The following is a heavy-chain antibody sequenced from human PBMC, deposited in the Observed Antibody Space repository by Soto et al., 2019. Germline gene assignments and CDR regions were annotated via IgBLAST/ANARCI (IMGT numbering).Heavy chain of an antibody. Sequence: EVQLLESGGHFVHPGGSLRLSCAASGFTFSDYAMIWIRQVPGTGVQWVSGLYGSGRGIHYAESVKGRFTISRDNSAYAVYLQMNNLRVEDSAIYYCAKDAVSRDGVWLAHVWGQGTVVTVSS. D-gene: IGHD5-12*01. CDR2: LYGSGRGI. CDR1: GFTFSDYA. V-gene: IGHV3-23*01. J-gene: IGHJ4*02. CDR3: AKDAVSRDGVWLAHV.